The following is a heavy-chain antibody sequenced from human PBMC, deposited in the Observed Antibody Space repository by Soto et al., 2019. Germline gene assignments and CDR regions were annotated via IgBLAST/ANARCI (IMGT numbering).Heavy chain of an antibody. V-gene: IGHV4-34*01. Sequence: SEPLPLTWGVEGGSFSGHYWSWIRKPPGKGLEWIGEINHSGSTNYNPSLKSRVTISVDTSKNQFSLKLSSVTAADTAVYYCASRVYYGSGSPKKPFDYWGQGTLVTVSS. CDR1: GGSFSGHY. CDR3: ASRVYYGSGSPKKPFDY. J-gene: IGHJ4*02. D-gene: IGHD3-10*01. CDR2: INHSGST.